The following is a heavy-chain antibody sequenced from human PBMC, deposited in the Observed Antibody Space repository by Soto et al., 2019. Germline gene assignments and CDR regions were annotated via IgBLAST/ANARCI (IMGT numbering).Heavy chain of an antibody. J-gene: IGHJ4*02. Sequence: GGSLRLSCAASGFTFSSYAMSWVRQAPGKGLEWVSAISGSGGSTYYADSVKGRFTISRDNSKNTLYLQMNSLRAEDTAVYYCAKLSLTESYCGGDCYSGPFDYWGQGTLVTVSS. D-gene: IGHD2-21*01. CDR3: AKLSLTESYCGGDCYSGPFDY. CDR2: ISGSGGST. CDR1: GFTFSSYA. V-gene: IGHV3-23*01.